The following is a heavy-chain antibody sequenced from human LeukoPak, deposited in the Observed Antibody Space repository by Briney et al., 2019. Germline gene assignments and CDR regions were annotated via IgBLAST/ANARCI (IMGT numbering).Heavy chain of an antibody. J-gene: IGHJ4*02. CDR2: ISSSSSYT. Sequence: PGGSLRLSCAASGFTFSDYYMSWIRQAPGKGLEWVSYISSSSSYTNYADSVKGRFTISRDNAKNSLYLQMNSLRAEDTAVYYCARTYYYDSSDYYGPFDYWGQGTLVTVSS. CDR1: GFTFSDYY. CDR3: ARTYYYDSSDYYGPFDY. D-gene: IGHD3-22*01. V-gene: IGHV3-11*03.